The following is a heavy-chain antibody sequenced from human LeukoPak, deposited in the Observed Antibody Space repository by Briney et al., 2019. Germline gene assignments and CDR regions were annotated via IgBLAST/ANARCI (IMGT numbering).Heavy chain of an antibody. Sequence: PGGSLRLSCAASGFMLSSNWMSWVRLAPGKGLEWVANIKEDGTETYYVDSVKSRFTISRDNAKNSLYLQMNSLRVEDTAVYYCAKEGRSLQTYWGQGTLVTVSS. CDR2: IKEDGTET. V-gene: IGHV3-7*03. CDR1: GFMLSSNW. CDR3: AKEGRSLQTY. J-gene: IGHJ4*02. D-gene: IGHD5-24*01.